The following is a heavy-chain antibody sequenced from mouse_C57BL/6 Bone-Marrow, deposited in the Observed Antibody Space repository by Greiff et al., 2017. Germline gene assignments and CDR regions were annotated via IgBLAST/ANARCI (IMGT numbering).Heavy chain of an antibody. Sequence: VQLQQSGAELMKPGASVKLSCKATGYTFTGYWIEWVKQRPGHGLEWIGEILPGSGSTNYNEKFKGKATFTADTSSNTAYMQRSSLTTEDSAIXYCARLMVIYYGYDWYFDVWGTGTTVTVSS. CDR3: ARLMVIYYGYDWYFDV. J-gene: IGHJ1*03. V-gene: IGHV1-9*01. D-gene: IGHD2-2*01. CDR1: GYTFTGYW. CDR2: ILPGSGST.